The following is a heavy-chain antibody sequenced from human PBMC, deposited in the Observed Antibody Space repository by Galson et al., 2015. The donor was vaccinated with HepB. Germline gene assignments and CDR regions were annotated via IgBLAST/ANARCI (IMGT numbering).Heavy chain of an antibody. CDR1: GFTFSSYG. D-gene: IGHD4-17*01. CDR3: ARALYGDYEGLRGSMDV. J-gene: IGHJ6*02. V-gene: IGHV3-30*03. CDR2: ISYDGSNK. Sequence: SLRLSCAASGFTFSSYGMHWVRQAPGKGLEWVAVISYDGSNKYYADSVKGRFTMSRDNSKNTLYVQMNSLRAEDTAVYYCARALYGDYEGLRGSMDVWGQGTTVTVSS.